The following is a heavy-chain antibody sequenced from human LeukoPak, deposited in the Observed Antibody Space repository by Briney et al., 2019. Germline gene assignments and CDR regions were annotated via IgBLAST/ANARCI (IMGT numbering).Heavy chain of an antibody. Sequence: PGGSLRLSCAASGFTFSSYVMSWVRQAPGKGLEWVSGTSGSGNNTYYADSVRGRFTISRDNSKSTMYLQMNSLRAEDTAVYYCAREIELYCSGGICYGPFDYWGQGTLVIVSS. CDR2: TSGSGNNT. CDR3: AREIELYCSGGICYGPFDY. V-gene: IGHV3-23*01. J-gene: IGHJ4*02. D-gene: IGHD2-15*01. CDR1: GFTFSSYV.